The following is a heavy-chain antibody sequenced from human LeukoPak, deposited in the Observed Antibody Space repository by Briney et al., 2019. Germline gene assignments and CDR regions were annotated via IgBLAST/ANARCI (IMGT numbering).Heavy chain of an antibody. CDR3: AGHGRYYFDY. D-gene: IGHD1-26*01. Sequence: SETLSLTCTVSGGSISSYYWSWIRQPPGKGLEWIGYIYYSGSTNYNPSLKSRVTISLDTSKKQFSLKLNSVTAADTAVYSCAGHGRYYFDYWGQGTLVTVSS. CDR2: IYYSGST. CDR1: GGSISSYY. V-gene: IGHV4-59*01. J-gene: IGHJ4*02.